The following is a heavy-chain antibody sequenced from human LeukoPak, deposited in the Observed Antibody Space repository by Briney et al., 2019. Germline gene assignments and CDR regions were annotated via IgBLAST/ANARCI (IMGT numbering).Heavy chain of an antibody. Sequence: PGGSLRLSCAASGFTFSTYAMHWVRQAPGKGLEYVSAVNSNGRNTFYASSVKGRFTISRDNSKNTLYLQMGGLRAEDMAVYYCVRDMTGNYYDTWGQGTLVTVSS. CDR1: GFTFSTYA. D-gene: IGHD3-22*01. V-gene: IGHV3-64*01. CDR2: VNSNGRNT. J-gene: IGHJ4*02. CDR3: VRDMTGNYYDT.